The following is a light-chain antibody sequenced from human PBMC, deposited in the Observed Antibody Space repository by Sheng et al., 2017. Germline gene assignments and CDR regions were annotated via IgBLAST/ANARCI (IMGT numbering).Light chain of an antibody. CDR3: LQYYTSPRS. Sequence: DIQMTQSPSSVSASVGDRVTITCRASQDIGGWLAWYQQKPGKAPKLLVYAASILESGVPSRFRGSVSGTEYTLTISSLQPEDFTTYYCLQYYTSPRSFGPGTKVEIK. V-gene: IGKV1-NL1*01. CDR1: QDIGGW. CDR2: AAS. J-gene: IGKJ1*01.